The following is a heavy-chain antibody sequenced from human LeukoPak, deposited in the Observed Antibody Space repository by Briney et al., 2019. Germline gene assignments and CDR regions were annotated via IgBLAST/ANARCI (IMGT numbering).Heavy chain of an antibody. V-gene: IGHV4-59*01. CDR1: GGSISSYY. CDR3: ARDIGASSWHAFDI. CDR2: IYYSGST. D-gene: IGHD6-13*01. J-gene: IGHJ3*02. Sequence: ASETLSLTCTVSGGSISSYYWSWIRQPPGKGLEWIGYIYYSGSTNYNPSLKSRVTISVDTSKNQFSLKLSSVTAADTAVYYCARDIGASSWHAFDIWGQGTMVTVSS.